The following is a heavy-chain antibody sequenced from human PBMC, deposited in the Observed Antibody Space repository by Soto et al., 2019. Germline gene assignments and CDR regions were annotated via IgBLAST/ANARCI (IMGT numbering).Heavy chain of an antibody. D-gene: IGHD5-12*01. CDR1: GFTFSNYA. CDR3: VKDARRIVPTFVAFDI. Sequence: GGSLRLSCATSGFTFSNYAMSWVRQAPGKGLEWVSVTSGSGSITSYADSVKGRFTISRDNSKNTLYLQMNSLRDEDTAVYYCVKDARRIVPTFVAFDIWGQGTMVTVSS. CDR2: TSGSGSIT. V-gene: IGHV3-23*01. J-gene: IGHJ3*02.